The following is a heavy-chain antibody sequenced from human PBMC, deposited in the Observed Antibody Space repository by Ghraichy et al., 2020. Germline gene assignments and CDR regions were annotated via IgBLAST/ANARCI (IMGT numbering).Heavy chain of an antibody. J-gene: IGHJ6*02. Sequence: ASVKVSCKASGYTFTGYYMHWVRQAPGQGLEWMGRINPNSGGTNYAQKFQGRVTMTRDTSISTAYMELSRLRSDDTAVYYCARERRGYSGYDSNGMDVWGQGTTVTVSS. CDR3: ARERRGYSGYDSNGMDV. CDR1: GYTFTGYY. CDR2: INPNSGGT. D-gene: IGHD5-12*01. V-gene: IGHV1-2*06.